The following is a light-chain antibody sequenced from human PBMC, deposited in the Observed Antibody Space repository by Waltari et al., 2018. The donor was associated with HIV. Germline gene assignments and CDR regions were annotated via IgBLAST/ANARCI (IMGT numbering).Light chain of an antibody. CDR1: QTIRDW. CDR2: KAS. CDR3: QQYNSYWYT. J-gene: IGKJ2*01. Sequence: DIQMTQSPSTLSASVGDRVTITCRASQTIRDWLAWYQQKPGKAPKLLIYKASNLQSGVPSRFSGSGSGTEFTLTISSLQPDDSATYYCQQYNSYWYTFGPGTKLEI. V-gene: IGKV1-5*03.